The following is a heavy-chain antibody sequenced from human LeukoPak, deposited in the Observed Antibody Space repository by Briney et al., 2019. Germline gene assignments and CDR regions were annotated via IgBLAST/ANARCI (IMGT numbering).Heavy chain of an antibody. Sequence: TGGSLRLSCAASGFTFSSYWMHWVSHAPGKGLVWVSRINSDGSSTIYADSVKGRFTISRDNAKNTLYLQMNSLRAEDTAVYYCARVGEYYYDSSGYFHFQHWGQGTLVTVSS. CDR3: ARVGEYYYDSSGYFHFQH. CDR2: INSDGSST. J-gene: IGHJ1*01. CDR1: GFTFSSYW. V-gene: IGHV3-74*01. D-gene: IGHD3-22*01.